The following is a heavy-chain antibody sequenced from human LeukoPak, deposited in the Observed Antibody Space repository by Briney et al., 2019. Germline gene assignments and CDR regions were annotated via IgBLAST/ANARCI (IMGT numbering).Heavy chain of an antibody. CDR3: ARDREIGATDY. J-gene: IGHJ4*02. Sequence: PSETLSLTCSVSAGSLSTYWWSWIRQPPGKGLEWIGFIHYTGGTLYNPSLKSRVTLSVDVSKSQFSLSLTSATTADTAVYYCARDREIGATDYWGQGTLVTVSS. V-gene: IGHV4-59*01. D-gene: IGHD2/OR15-2a*01. CDR2: IHYTGGT. CDR1: AGSLSTYW.